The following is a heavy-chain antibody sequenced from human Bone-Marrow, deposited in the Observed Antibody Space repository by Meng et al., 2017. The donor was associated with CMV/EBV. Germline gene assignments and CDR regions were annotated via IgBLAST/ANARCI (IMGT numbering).Heavy chain of an antibody. CDR3: ARHEVSWNAPLGFDP. D-gene: IGHD1-1*01. J-gene: IGHJ5*02. V-gene: IGHV4-39*01. CDR1: DDSISSNDYC. CDR2: IYYSGST. Sequence: SETLSLTCTVSDDSISSNDYCWGWIRQPPGKGLEWIGSIYYSGSTYYNPSLKSRVTMSVATSKNQFSLKLRSVTAADTAIYYCARHEVSWNAPLGFDPWGQGTRVTGSS.